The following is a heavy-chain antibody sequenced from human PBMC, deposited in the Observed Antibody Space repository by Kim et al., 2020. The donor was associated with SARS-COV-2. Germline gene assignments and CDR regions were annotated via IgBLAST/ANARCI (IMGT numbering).Heavy chain of an antibody. Sequence: YHPAPDGRVTNSVDTSKNQFSLKLSSVTAADTAVYYCARTSGYTRGAFDLWGQGTMVTVSS. D-gene: IGHD5-12*01. J-gene: IGHJ3*01. CDR3: ARTSGYTRGAFDL. V-gene: IGHV4-31*02.